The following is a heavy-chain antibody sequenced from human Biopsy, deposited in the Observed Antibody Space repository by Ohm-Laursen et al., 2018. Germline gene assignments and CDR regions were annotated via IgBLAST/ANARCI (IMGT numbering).Heavy chain of an antibody. J-gene: IGHJ5*02. CDR3: ASDRDSSGSFRWNH. Sequence: SLRLSCAASGFTFSSYWMSWVRQAPEKGLEWVANIKQDGSEKDYVDSVKGRFTISRDNAKNSLYLQMDSLEAEDTAVYYCASDRDSSGSFRWNHWGQGTLVTVSS. CDR2: IKQDGSEK. D-gene: IGHD6-19*01. V-gene: IGHV3-7*01. CDR1: GFTFSSYW.